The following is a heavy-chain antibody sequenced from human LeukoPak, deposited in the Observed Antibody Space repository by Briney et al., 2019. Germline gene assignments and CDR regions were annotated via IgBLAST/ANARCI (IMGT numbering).Heavy chain of an antibody. CDR2: INHSGST. CDR1: GGSFSGYY. D-gene: IGHD4-11*01. CDR3: ARASTEVLDP. Sequence: PSETLSLTCAVYGGSFSGYYWSWIRQPPGKGLEWIGEINHSGSTNYNPSLKSRVTISVDTSKNQFSLKLSSVTAADTAVYYCARASTEVLDPWGQGTLVTVSS. J-gene: IGHJ5*02. V-gene: IGHV4-34*01.